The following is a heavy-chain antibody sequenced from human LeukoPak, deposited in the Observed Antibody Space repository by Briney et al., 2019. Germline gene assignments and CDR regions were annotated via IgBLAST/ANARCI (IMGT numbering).Heavy chain of an antibody. CDR1: GGSISSSSYY. Sequence: SETLSLTCTVSGGSISSSSYYWGWIRQPPGKGLEWIGSIYYSGSTYYNPSLKSRVTISVDTSKNQFSLKLSSVTAADTAVYYCAESGSGSYGWFDPWGQGTPVTVSS. V-gene: IGHV4-39*07. CDR2: IYYSGST. CDR3: AESGSGSYGWFDP. J-gene: IGHJ5*02. D-gene: IGHD3-10*01.